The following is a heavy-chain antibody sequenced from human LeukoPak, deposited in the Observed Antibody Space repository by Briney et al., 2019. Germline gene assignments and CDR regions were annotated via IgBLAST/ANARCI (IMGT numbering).Heavy chain of an antibody. CDR1: GYTFTSYA. V-gene: IGHV1-69*13. D-gene: IGHD2-15*01. CDR3: ARDLNSYRYCSGGSCYSGFDY. CDR2: IIPIFGTA. Sequence: ASVKVSCKASGYTFTSYAIQWVRQAPGQGLEWMGGIIPIFGTANYAQKFQGRVTITADESTSTAYMELSSLRSEDTAVYYCARDLNSYRYCSGGSCYSGFDYWGQGTLVTVSS. J-gene: IGHJ4*02.